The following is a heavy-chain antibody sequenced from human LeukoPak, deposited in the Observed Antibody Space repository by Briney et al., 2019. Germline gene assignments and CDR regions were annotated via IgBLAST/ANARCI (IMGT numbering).Heavy chain of an antibody. J-gene: IGHJ4*02. CDR3: GRLNTDWGFLFDS. D-gene: IGHD7-27*01. CDR1: GDSITRNTYH. Sequence: SETLSLACIVSGDSITRNTYHWGWVRQPPGKGLEWIGTIYYSGSIYYNQSLRGRVALSVDTSKNQFSLKLTSVAAADTAVYYCGRLNTDWGFLFDSWGQGTLVTVSS. CDR2: IYYSGSI. V-gene: IGHV4-39*01.